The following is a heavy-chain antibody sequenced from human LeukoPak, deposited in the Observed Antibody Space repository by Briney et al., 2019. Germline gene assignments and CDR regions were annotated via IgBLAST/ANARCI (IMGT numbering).Heavy chain of an antibody. J-gene: IGHJ4*02. CDR2: IYYSGST. V-gene: IGHV4-39*01. CDR3: ARLNVYLDY. CDR1: SXXXSSYY. Sequence: SXXXSSYYWGWIRXXPXXGLEWIGSIYYSGSTYYNPSLKSRVTISVDTSKNQFSLKLSSVTAADTAVYYCARLNVYLDYWGQGTLVTVSS.